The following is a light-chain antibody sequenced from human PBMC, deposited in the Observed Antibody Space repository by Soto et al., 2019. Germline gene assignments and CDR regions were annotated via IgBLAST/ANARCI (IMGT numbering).Light chain of an antibody. CDR2: EVS. CDR1: SSDIGGYNY. V-gene: IGLV2-14*01. Sequence: QSALTQPASVSGSPGESITISCTGTSSDIGGYNYVSWYQQYAGKAPKLMISEVSYRPSGVSDRFSGSKSGNTASLPISALQAEDEADYYCSSKTSSITLEYVFGTGTKV. J-gene: IGLJ1*01. CDR3: SSKTSSITLEYV.